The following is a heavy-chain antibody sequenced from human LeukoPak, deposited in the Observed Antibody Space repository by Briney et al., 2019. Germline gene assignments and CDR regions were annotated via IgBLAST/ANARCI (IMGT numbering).Heavy chain of an antibody. V-gene: IGHV3-53*04. CDR2: IYGGGGT. Sequence: QPGGSLRLSCTASGFTVSSSYMTWVRQAPGKGLEWVSLIYGGGGTFYADSVKGRFTISRHNSENTLYLQMNNLRAEDTAVYYCARVGVGTVAGNYFDDWGQGTLDTVSS. CDR1: GFTVSSSY. D-gene: IGHD6-19*01. CDR3: ARVGVGTVAGNYFDD. J-gene: IGHJ4*02.